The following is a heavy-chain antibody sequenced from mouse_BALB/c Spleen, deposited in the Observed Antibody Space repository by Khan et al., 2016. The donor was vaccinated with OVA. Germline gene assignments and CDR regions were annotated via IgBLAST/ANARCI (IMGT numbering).Heavy chain of an antibody. J-gene: IGHJ4*01. CDR2: ISSSGST. CDR3: ERSLYYSYGYAFDY. D-gene: IGHD2-14*01. V-gene: IGHV3-2*02. Sequence: VQLKESGPGLVKPSQSLSLTCTVTGYSITSDYAWNWIRQFPGNKLAWMGYISSSGSTSYNPSLKSRISITRDTSKNQFFLQLKSVTTEDTATYYCERSLYYSYGYAFDYWGRGTSVTVSS. CDR1: GYSITSDYA.